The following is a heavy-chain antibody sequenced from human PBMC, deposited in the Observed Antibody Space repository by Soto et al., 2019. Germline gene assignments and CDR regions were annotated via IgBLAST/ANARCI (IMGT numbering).Heavy chain of an antibody. CDR2: IRSKAYGGTT. CDR1: GFTFGDYA. Sequence: GGSLRLSCTASGFTFGDYAMSWFRQAPGKGLEWVGFIRSKAYGGTTEYAASVKGRFTISRDDSKSIAYLQMNSLKTEDTAVYYCTRVTGLRFLEWSPWTKLNDYWGQGTLVTVSS. D-gene: IGHD3-3*01. J-gene: IGHJ4*02. CDR3: TRVTGLRFLEWSPWTKLNDY. V-gene: IGHV3-49*03.